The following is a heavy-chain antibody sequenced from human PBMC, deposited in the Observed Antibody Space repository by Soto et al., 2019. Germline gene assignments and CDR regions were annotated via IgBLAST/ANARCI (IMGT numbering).Heavy chain of an antibody. J-gene: IGHJ6*02. Sequence: ASVKVSCKASGYTFTSYDINWVRQATGQGLEWMGWMNPNSANTGYAQKFQGRVTMTRDTSTSTVYMELSSLRSEDTAVYYCARGVVASYYYGMDVWGQGTTVTVSS. CDR2: MNPNSANT. D-gene: IGHD5-12*01. CDR1: GYTFTSYD. CDR3: ARGVVASYYYGMDV. V-gene: IGHV1-8*01.